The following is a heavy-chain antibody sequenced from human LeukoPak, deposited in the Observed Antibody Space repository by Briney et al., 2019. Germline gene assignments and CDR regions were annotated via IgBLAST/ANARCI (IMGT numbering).Heavy chain of an antibody. J-gene: IGHJ4*02. CDR3: ARGGSKYTYGRELDY. Sequence: ASVKVSCKTSGYTFIIYGINWVRQAPGQGLEWMGWISGYNGDTNYAQKLQGRVAMTTDTSTSTAYMELRSLRSDDTAVYYCARGGSKYTYGRELDYWGQGTLVTVSS. CDR2: ISGYNGDT. CDR1: GYTFIIYG. D-gene: IGHD5-18*01. V-gene: IGHV1-18*01.